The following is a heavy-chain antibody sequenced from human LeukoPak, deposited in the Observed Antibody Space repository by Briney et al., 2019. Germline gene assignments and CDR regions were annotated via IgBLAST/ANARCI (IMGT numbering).Heavy chain of an antibody. D-gene: IGHD1-26*01. V-gene: IGHV1-46*01. CDR3: ARDNSVGETAWWFDP. CDR1: GYSFTSYY. Sequence: AAVKVSCKASGYSFTSYYMHWVRQAPGQGLEWMGFINPSGSSAAYAQKFQGRLTMTRDMFTSTDYMELTSLTSDDTAVYYCARDNSVGETAWWFDPWGQGTLVTVSS. J-gene: IGHJ5*02. CDR2: INPSGSSA.